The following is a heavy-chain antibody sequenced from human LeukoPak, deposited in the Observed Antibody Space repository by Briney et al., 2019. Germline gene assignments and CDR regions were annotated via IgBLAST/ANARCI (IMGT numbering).Heavy chain of an antibody. CDR2: INPNSGGT. J-gene: IGHJ3*02. V-gene: IGHV1-2*02. D-gene: IGHD3-10*01. CDR1: GYTFTDHV. CDR3: ARSYGSGRREVFDI. Sequence: GASVNVSCKASGYTFTDHVIHWVRLAPGQGLEWMGWINPNSGGTNNAQKFQGRVTMTGDTSIRTAYMELRRLRSDDTAVYYCARSYGSGRREVFDIWGQGTRVTVSS.